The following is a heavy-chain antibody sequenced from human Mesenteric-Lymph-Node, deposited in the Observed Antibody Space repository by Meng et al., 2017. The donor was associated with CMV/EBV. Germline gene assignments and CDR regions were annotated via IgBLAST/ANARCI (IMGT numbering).Heavy chain of an antibody. J-gene: IGHJ4*02. Sequence: AVYGASFRDYYWSWIRQSPGKGLEWIGEVNYIGSTKYNPSLKSRVTMSVDTSKNHFSLEVNPVTAADTAVYYCARGRYTSVEADLDYWGQGTLVTVSS. D-gene: IGHD6-19*01. CDR1: GASFRDYY. V-gene: IGHV4-34*01. CDR2: VNYIGST. CDR3: ARGRYTSVEADLDY.